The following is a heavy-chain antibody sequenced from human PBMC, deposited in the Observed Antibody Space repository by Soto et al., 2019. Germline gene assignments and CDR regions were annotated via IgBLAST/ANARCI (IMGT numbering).Heavy chain of an antibody. Sequence: SETLSLTCTVSGGSISSYYWSWIRQPPGKGLEWIGYIYYSGSTNYNPSLKSRVTISVDTSKNQFSLKLSSVTAADTAVYYCARHSLSTYYFEYWGQGTLVTVSS. J-gene: IGHJ4*02. V-gene: IGHV4-59*08. CDR2: IYYSGST. CDR1: GGSISSYY. CDR3: ARHSLSTYYFEY.